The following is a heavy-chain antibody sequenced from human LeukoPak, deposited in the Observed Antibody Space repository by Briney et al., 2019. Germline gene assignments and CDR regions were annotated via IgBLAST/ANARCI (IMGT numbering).Heavy chain of an antibody. CDR2: IRYDGSNK. D-gene: IGHD3-9*01. V-gene: IGHV3-30*02. J-gene: IGHJ4*02. CDR3: ARDPTSARRYEY. Sequence: GGSLRLSCAASGFTFSSYGMHWVRQAPGKGLEWVAFIRYDGSNKYYADSVKGRFTISRDNSRNTLYLQMNSLRAEDTAVYYCARDPTSARRYEYWGQGTLVTVSS. CDR1: GFTFSSYG.